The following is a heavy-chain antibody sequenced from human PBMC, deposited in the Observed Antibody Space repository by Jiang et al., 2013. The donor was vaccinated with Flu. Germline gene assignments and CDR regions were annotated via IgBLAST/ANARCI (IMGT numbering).Heavy chain of an antibody. CDR2: IYYSGST. V-gene: IGHV4-59*01. Sequence: GPGLVKPSETLSLTCTVSGGSISSYYWSWIRQPPGKGLEWIGYIYYSGSTNYNPSLKSRVTISVDTSKNQFSLKLSSVTAADTAVYYCARVGVGLKGRGYYFDYWGQGTLVTVS. CDR3: ARVGVGLKGRGYYFDY. CDR1: GGSISSYY. D-gene: IGHD5-24*01. J-gene: IGHJ4*02.